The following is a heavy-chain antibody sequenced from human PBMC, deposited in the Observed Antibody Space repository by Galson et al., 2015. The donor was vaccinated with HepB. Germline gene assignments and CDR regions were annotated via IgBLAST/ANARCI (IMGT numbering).Heavy chain of an antibody. J-gene: IGHJ4*02. CDR3: ARHWSYGSGSYYFDY. D-gene: IGHD3-10*01. CDR1: GYSFTSYW. Sequence: QSGAEVKKPGESLRISCKGSGYSFTSYWISWVRQMPGKGLEWMGRIDPSDSYTNYSPSFQGHVTISANKSISTAYLQWSSLKASDTAMYYCARHWSYGSGSYYFDYWGQGTLVTVSS. CDR2: IDPSDSYT. V-gene: IGHV5-10-1*01.